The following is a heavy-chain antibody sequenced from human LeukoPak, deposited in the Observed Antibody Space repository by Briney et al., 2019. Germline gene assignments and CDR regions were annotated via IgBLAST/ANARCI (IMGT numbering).Heavy chain of an antibody. CDR3: ARVMVVVINADYYYMDV. CDR2: INWNGGST. Sequence: PGGSLRLSCAASGFTFSNAWMSWVRQAPGKGLEWVSGINWNGGSTGYADSVKGRFTISRDNAKNSLYLQMNSLRAEDTALYYCARVMVVVINADYYYMDVWGKGTTVTVSS. D-gene: IGHD3-22*01. V-gene: IGHV3-20*04. J-gene: IGHJ6*03. CDR1: GFTFSNAW.